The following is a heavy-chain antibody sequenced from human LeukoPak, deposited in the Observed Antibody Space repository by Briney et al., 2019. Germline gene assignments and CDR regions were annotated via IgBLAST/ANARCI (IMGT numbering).Heavy chain of an antibody. CDR1: GGSIRSGDYY. CDR2: IYYSGST. Sequence: SQTLSLTCTVSGGSIRSGDYYWSWIRQPPGKALEWIGYIYYSGSTYYNPSLKSRVTKSVDTSKNQFSLKLSSVTAADTAVYYCARDSSSWYSYGMDVWGKGTTVTVSS. CDR3: ARDSSSWYSYGMDV. J-gene: IGHJ6*04. V-gene: IGHV4-30-4*01. D-gene: IGHD6-13*01.